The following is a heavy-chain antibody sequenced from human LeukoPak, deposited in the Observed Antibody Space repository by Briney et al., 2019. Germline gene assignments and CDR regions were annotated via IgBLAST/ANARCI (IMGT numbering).Heavy chain of an antibody. CDR1: GGTFSSYA. Sequence: ASVKVSCKASGGTFSSYAISWVRQAPGQGLEWMGGIIPISGTANYAQKFQGRVTITADESTSTAYMELSSLRSEDTAVYYCARALGSYLSFDYWGQGTLVTVSS. CDR3: ARALGSYLSFDY. J-gene: IGHJ4*02. CDR2: IIPISGTA. V-gene: IGHV1-69*13. D-gene: IGHD3-16*02.